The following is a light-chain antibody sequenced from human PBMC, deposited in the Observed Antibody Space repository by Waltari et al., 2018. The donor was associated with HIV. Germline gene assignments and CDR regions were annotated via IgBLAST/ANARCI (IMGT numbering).Light chain of an antibody. CDR2: HAS. J-gene: IGKJ5*01. V-gene: IGKV1-13*02. CDR1: QGISSS. CDR3: QQFNGYPHT. Sequence: AIPLTQSPSYLSASVGDRVTITCRTSQGISSSLAWYQQKPGKAPTLLIYHASTLESGVPSRFSGSGSGTDFTLTISSLQPEDSATYYCQQFNGYPHTFGQGTRLEIK.